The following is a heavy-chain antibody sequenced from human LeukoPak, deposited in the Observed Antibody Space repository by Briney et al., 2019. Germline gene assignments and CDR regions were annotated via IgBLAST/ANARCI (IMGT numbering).Heavy chain of an antibody. Sequence: GGSLRLSCAASGFTFTTYSMNWVRQAPGKGLEWVSYISSSGSTIYYADSVKGRFTISRDNAKNSLYLQMDSLRAEDTAVYYCARDSLKKITMVRGETYWGQGTLVTVSS. J-gene: IGHJ4*02. CDR3: ARDSLKKITMVRGETY. V-gene: IGHV3-48*01. D-gene: IGHD3-10*01. CDR2: ISSSGSTI. CDR1: GFTFTTYS.